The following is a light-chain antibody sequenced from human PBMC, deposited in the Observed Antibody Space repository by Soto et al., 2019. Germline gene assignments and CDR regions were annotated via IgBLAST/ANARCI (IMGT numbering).Light chain of an antibody. CDR2: GTS. CDR1: QGIRNN. CDR3: LQHETYPRT. J-gene: IGKJ1*01. V-gene: IGKV1-17*01. Sequence: DIQRTQSPSSLFASVGDRVSITCRASQGIRNNLGWYQQRPGKAPKRLIYGTSNLQTGVPSRFSGSGYGTDFTLTISSPQPEDFATYYCLQHETYPRTFGQGTKVDIK.